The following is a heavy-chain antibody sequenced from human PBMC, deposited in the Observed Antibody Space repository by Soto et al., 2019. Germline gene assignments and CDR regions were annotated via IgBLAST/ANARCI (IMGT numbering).Heavy chain of an antibody. Sequence: SETLSLTCTVSGGSISSSSYYWGWIRQPPGKGLEWIGSIYYSGSTYYNPSLKSRVTISVDTSKNQFSLKLISVTAADTAVYYCARSGSSSWYWYFDLWGRGTLVTVSS. CDR1: GGSISSSSYY. D-gene: IGHD6-13*01. CDR2: IYYSGST. J-gene: IGHJ2*01. V-gene: IGHV4-39*07. CDR3: ARSGSSSWYWYFDL.